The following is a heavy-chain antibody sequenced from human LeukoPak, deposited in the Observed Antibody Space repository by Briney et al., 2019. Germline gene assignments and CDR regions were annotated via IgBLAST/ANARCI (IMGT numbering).Heavy chain of an antibody. Sequence: GGSLRLSCAASGFTFSSYSMNWVRQAPGKGLEWVSSISSSSSYIYYADSVKGRFTISRDNAKNSLYLQMNSLRAEDTAVYYCARDGYSYGYVTYYYYYMDVWGKGTTVTVSS. CDR2: ISSSSSYI. D-gene: IGHD5-18*01. V-gene: IGHV3-21*01. J-gene: IGHJ6*03. CDR1: GFTFSSYS. CDR3: ARDGYSYGYVTYYYYYMDV.